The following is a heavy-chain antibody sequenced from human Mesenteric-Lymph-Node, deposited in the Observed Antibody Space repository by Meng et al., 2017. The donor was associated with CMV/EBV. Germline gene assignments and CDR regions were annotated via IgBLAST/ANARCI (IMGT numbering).Heavy chain of an antibody. CDR1: GGSFSGGY. V-gene: IGHV4-34*01. CDR3: ARGRVRGYNYGNDY. D-gene: IGHD5-18*01. J-gene: IGHJ4*01. Sequence: VSSGGSFSGGYGSWTGQPPGRGREWMGGISPTETRSANPALRSRVHISFDKAKNQFTLNMTAVTAADTAVYYCARGRVRGYNYGNDYWGHGTLVTVSS. CDR2: ISPTETR.